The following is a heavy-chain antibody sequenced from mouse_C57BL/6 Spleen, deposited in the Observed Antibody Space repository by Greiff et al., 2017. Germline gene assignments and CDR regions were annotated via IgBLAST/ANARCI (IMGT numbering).Heavy chain of an antibody. J-gene: IGHJ4*01. Sequence: VQLQQSGAELVMPGASVKLSCKASVYTFSSYWLHWVKQRPGQGLEGIGEIDPSDSYTNSTQKFNGNSTLTVDEYASTSYMQLSSLTSEDAAVYYCARSYGSSYGYAMDYWGQGTSVTVAS. V-gene: IGHV1-69*01. CDR1: VYTFSSYW. CDR3: ARSYGSSYGYAMDY. D-gene: IGHD1-1*01. CDR2: IDPSDSYT.